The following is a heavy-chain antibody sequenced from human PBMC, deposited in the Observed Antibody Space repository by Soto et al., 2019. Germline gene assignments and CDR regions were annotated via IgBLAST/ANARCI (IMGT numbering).Heavy chain of an antibody. D-gene: IGHD6-19*01. CDR2: ISYDGSNK. CDR1: GFTFSSYG. CDR3: AKDLNSGTQSYYYGMDV. V-gene: IGHV3-30*18. Sequence: QVQLVESGGGVVQPGRSLRLSCAASGFTFSSYGIHWVRQAPGKGLEWVAVISYDGSNKYSTDSVKGRFTISRDNSKNTLYLQMNSLRAEDTAVYYCAKDLNSGTQSYYYGMDVWGQGTTVTVSS. J-gene: IGHJ6*02.